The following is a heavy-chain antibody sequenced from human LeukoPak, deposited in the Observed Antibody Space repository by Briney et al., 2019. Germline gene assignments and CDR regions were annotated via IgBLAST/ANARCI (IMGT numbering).Heavy chain of an antibody. J-gene: IGHJ4*02. D-gene: IGHD3-3*01. CDR3: VTDLPGFDFWSGCSHRPLDS. CDR2: IVRPTGKV. V-gene: IGHV1-69*01. Sequence: SVKFSCKASGGTSKNYGISWVRLAPGQGLEWMGGIVRPTGKVLYAQTFQVRVTMIAHESASSAHIEQRSLRTQDTAIYYWVTDLPGFDFWSGCSHRPLDSWGEGTLVTVSS. CDR1: GGTSKNYG.